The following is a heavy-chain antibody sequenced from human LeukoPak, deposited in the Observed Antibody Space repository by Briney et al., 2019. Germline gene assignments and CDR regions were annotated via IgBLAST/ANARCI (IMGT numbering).Heavy chain of an antibody. D-gene: IGHD3-22*01. Sequence: SETLSLTCDVSGGSIANKWCSWLRQPPGKGLEWIGEIHYNGDTNYISPLKSRVIMSVDRSKNQFSLNLISVTAADTAVYYCASYYHTRGWTFDIWGQGTMVTVSS. CDR1: GGSIANKW. V-gene: IGHV4-4*02. J-gene: IGHJ3*02. CDR2: IHYNGDT. CDR3: ASYYHTRGWTFDI.